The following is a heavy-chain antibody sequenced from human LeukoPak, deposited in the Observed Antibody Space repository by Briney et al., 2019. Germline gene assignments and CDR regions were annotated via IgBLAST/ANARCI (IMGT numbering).Heavy chain of an antibody. CDR1: GGTFSSYA. CDR3: ARDVAGGPIYHYYYYMDV. V-gene: IGHV1-69*05. Sequence: SVKVSCKASGGTFSSYAISWVRQAPGQGLEWMGRIIPIFGTANYAQKFQGRVTITTDESTSTAYMELSSLRSEDTAVYYCARDVAGGPIYHYYYYMDVWGKGTTVTVSS. CDR2: IIPIFGTA. J-gene: IGHJ6*03. D-gene: IGHD1-26*01.